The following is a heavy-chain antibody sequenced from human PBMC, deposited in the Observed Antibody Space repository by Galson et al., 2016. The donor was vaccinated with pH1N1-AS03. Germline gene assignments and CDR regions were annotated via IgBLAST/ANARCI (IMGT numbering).Heavy chain of an antibody. CDR3: AHGILANYDFWGGPFNWFDP. CDR1: GFSLRTSGMG. Sequence: PALVKPTQSLTLTCTFSGFSLRTSGMGVGWIRQSPGEALEWLALIYWNDDERYNPSLKNRLTIAKDASKNQVVLTMTNMDPVDTATYYWAHGILANYDFWGGPFNWFDPWGQGILVTVS. J-gene: IGHJ5*02. V-gene: IGHV2-5*01. D-gene: IGHD3-3*01. CDR2: IYWNDDE.